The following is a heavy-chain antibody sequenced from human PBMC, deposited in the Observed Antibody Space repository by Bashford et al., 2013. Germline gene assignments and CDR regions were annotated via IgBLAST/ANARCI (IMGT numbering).Heavy chain of an antibody. V-gene: IGHV1-46*01. Sequence: ASVKVSCKASGYTFTTYYMHWVRQAPGQGLEWLGIINPSGGSTSYAQKFQGRVTITADKSTSTAYMELSSLRSEDTAVYYCASVCENEFERVDYYYYYYGMDVWGKGHGHRLL. CDR2: INPSGGST. J-gene: IGHJ6*01. CDR1: GYTFTTYY. D-gene: IGHD5-12*01. CDR3: ASVCENEFERVDYYYYYYGMDV.